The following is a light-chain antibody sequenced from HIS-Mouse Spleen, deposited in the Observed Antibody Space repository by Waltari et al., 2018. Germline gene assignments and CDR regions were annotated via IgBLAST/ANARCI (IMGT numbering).Light chain of an antibody. Sequence: SYELTQPPSVSVSPGQTARITCSGDALPKKYAYWYQQKSGQAPVLVTYEDSKRPSGIPECFSGSSSGPMATLTISGAQVEDEADYYCYSTDSSGNHRVFGGGTKLTVL. CDR3: YSTDSSGNHRV. CDR2: EDS. V-gene: IGLV3-10*01. J-gene: IGLJ2*01. CDR1: ALPKKY.